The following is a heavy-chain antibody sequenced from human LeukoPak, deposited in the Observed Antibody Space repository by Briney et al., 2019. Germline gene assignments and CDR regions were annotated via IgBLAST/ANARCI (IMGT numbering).Heavy chain of an antibody. CDR3: AFRGGSSWDHAFDI. Sequence: GATVKVSCKASGYTFTSYDINWVRQATGQGLEWMGWMNPNSGNTGYAQKFQGRVTMTRNTSISTAYMELSSLRSEDTAVYYCAFRGGSSWDHAFDIWGQGTMVTVSS. CDR2: MNPNSGNT. J-gene: IGHJ3*02. CDR1: GYTFTSYD. D-gene: IGHD6-13*01. V-gene: IGHV1-8*01.